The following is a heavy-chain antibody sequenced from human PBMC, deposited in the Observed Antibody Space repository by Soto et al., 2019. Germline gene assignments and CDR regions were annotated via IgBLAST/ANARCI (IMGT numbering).Heavy chain of an antibody. CDR3: ARDGSSGWYFDY. D-gene: IGHD6-19*01. Sequence: QVQLQESGPGLVKPSQTLSLTCTVSGGYISSGGYYWSWIRQHPGKGLEWIGYIYYSGSTYYNPSLKSRVTISVDTSKNQFSLKLSSVTAADTAVYYCARDGSSGWYFDYWGQGTLVTVSS. CDR2: IYYSGST. V-gene: IGHV4-31*03. J-gene: IGHJ4*02. CDR1: GGYISSGGYY.